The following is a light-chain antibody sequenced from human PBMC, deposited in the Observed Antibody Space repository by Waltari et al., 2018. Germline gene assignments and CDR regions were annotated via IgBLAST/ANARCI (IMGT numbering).Light chain of an antibody. V-gene: IGKV3-11*01. CDR1: QSVSSY. CDR3: QQRSNWPPT. Sequence: EIVLPQSPATLSLSPGARATLSCRASQSVSSYLAWYQQKPGQAPRLLIYDASNRATGIPARFSGSGSGTDFTLTISSLEPEDFAVYYCQQRSNWPPTFGGGTKVEIK. J-gene: IGKJ4*01. CDR2: DAS.